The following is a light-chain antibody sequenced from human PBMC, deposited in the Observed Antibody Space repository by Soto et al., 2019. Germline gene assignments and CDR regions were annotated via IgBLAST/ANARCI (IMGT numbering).Light chain of an antibody. V-gene: IGLV2-23*01. CDR3: CSYAGSSTVV. CDR2: ECS. Sequence: QSALTQPASVSGSPGQSITISCTGTSSDVGSYNLVSWYQQHPGKAPKLMIYECSKRPSGVSNRFSGSKSGNTASLTISGLQAEDEADYYGCSYAGSSTVVFGGGTKVTVL. CDR1: SSDVGSYNL. J-gene: IGLJ2*01.